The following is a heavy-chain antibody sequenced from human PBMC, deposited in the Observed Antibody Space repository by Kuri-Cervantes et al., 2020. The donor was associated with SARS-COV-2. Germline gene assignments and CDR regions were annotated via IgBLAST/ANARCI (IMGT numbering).Heavy chain of an antibody. V-gene: IGHV3-21*01. D-gene: IGHD3-3*01. CDR2: ISSSSSYI. Sequence: GESLKISCAASGFTFSSYSMNWVRQAPGKGLEWVSSISSSSSYIYYADSVKGRFTISRDNAKNSLYLQMNSLRAEDTAVYYCARDGPRAYYDFWSGYSEHLNWFDPWGQGTLVPSPQ. CDR1: GFTFSSYS. J-gene: IGHJ5*02. CDR3: ARDGPRAYYDFWSGYSEHLNWFDP.